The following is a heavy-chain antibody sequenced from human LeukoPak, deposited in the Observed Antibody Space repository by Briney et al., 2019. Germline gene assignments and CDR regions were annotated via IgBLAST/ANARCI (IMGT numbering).Heavy chain of an antibody. CDR2: IWYDGSNK. V-gene: IGHV3-33*01. J-gene: IGHJ5*02. CDR3: ARDSSHTFGYEHWFDP. Sequence: GRSLRLSCAASGFTFSSYGMHWVRQAPGKGLEWVAVIWYDGSNKYYADSVKGRFTISRDNSKNTLYLQMNSLRAEDTAVYYCARDSSHTFGYEHWFDPWGQGTLVTVSS. CDR1: GFTFSSYG. D-gene: IGHD3-16*01.